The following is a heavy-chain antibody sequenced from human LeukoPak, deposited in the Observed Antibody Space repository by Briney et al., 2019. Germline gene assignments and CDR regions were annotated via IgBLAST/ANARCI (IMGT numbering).Heavy chain of an antibody. D-gene: IGHD6-13*01. CDR2: ISGSGGST. Sequence: GSLRLSCAASGFTFSSYSMNWVRQAPGKGLEWVSAISGSGGSTYYADSVKGRFTISRDNSKNTVYLQMNSLRAEDTAVYYCASSSWDDWGQGTLVTVSS. CDR3: ASSSWDD. J-gene: IGHJ4*02. V-gene: IGHV3-23*01. CDR1: GFTFSSYS.